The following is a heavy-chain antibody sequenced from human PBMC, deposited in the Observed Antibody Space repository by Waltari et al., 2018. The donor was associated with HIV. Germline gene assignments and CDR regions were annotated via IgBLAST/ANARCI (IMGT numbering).Heavy chain of an antibody. V-gene: IGHV4-4*07. CDR2: IYSSGNT. Sequence: QVQLQESGPGLVKPSETLSLICTVPGGPISSPYWSWIRQPAGKGLEWIGRIYSSGNTDYNPSLNSRVTMSLDTSKNQFSLKLNAVTAADTAVYYCARSRVDMIRNELDPWGQGTLVTVSS. J-gene: IGHJ5*02. D-gene: IGHD3-10*01. CDR1: GGPISSPY. CDR3: ARSRVDMIRNELDP.